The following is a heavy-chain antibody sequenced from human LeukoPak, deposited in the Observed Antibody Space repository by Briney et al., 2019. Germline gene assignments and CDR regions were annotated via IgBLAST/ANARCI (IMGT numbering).Heavy chain of an antibody. D-gene: IGHD4-17*01. V-gene: IGHV3-23*01. CDR3: AKPPADYGDKYYFDY. Sequence: TGGSLRLSCAASGFTFSSYAMSWVRQAPGKGLEWVSAISGSGGSTYYADSVKGRFTISRDNSKNTLYLQMNSPRAEDTAVYYCAKPPADYGDKYYFDYWGQGTLVTVSS. CDR1: GFTFSSYA. CDR2: ISGSGGST. J-gene: IGHJ4*02.